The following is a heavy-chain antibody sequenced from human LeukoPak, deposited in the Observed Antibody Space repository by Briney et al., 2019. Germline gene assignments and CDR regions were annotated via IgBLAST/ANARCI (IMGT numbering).Heavy chain of an antibody. V-gene: IGHV1-69*04. CDR2: IIPILGIA. D-gene: IGHD1-7*01. Sequence: SVKVSCKASGGTFSSYAISWVRQAPGQGLEWMGRIIPILGIANYAQKFQGRVTITADKSTSTAYMELSSLRSEDTAVYYCASGLWNYGGXXXDPWGQGTLVTVSS. J-gene: IGHJ5*02. CDR1: GGTFSSYA. CDR3: ASGLWNYGGXXXDP.